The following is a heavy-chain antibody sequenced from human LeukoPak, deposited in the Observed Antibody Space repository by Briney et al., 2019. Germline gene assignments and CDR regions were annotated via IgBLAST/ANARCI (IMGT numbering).Heavy chain of an antibody. Sequence: PGGSLRLSCAASGFTFSSYAMSWVRQAPGKGLEWVSAISGSGGSTYYADSVKGRFTISRDNSKNTLYLQMNSLRAEDTAVYYCAKLGGKIAARTYYFDYWGQGTLVTVSS. V-gene: IGHV3-23*01. CDR1: GFTFSSYA. CDR3: AKLGGKIAARTYYFDY. D-gene: IGHD6-6*01. J-gene: IGHJ4*02. CDR2: ISGSGGST.